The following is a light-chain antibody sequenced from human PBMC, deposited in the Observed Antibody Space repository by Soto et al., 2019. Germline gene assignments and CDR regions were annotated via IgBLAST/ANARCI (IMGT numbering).Light chain of an antibody. J-gene: IGKJ1*01. Sequence: DIQMTQSPSTLSASVGDRVTITCRAGESINSCLAWYQQKPGRAPKLLIYYASNLESGVPSRFSGSGSGTDFILTISSLQPDDFATYYCQQYYRYSPWTFGQGTKVEIK. CDR1: ESINSC. V-gene: IGKV1-5*01. CDR3: QQYYRYSPWT. CDR2: YAS.